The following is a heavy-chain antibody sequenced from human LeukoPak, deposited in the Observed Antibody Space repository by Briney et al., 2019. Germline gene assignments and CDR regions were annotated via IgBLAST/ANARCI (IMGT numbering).Heavy chain of an antibody. CDR1: GFTFSSYA. CDR3: ARRAVLTPANYYMDV. D-gene: IGHD4/OR15-4a*01. J-gene: IGHJ6*03. CDR2: ISVSGSET. Sequence: GGSLRLSSTASGFTFSSYAMSWVRQAPGKGLEWVSGISVSGSETHYADSVKGRFTMSRDNSKNTVYLQIDSLGGDDTAAYYCARRAVLTPANYYMDVWGTGTTVAVSS. V-gene: IGHV3-23*01.